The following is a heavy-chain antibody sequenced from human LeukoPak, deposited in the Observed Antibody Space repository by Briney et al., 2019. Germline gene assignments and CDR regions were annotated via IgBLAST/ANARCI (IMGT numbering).Heavy chain of an antibody. CDR2: IYPSGSA. D-gene: IGHD5-24*01. V-gene: IGHV4-4*07. J-gene: IGHJ2*01. Sequence: SETLSLTCDVSGDSISSYYWSWSRQPAGKGLEWLGRIYPSGSANFNPSLQSRGTMSVDTSKNQFSLRLSSVTAADTAVYFCARDYNNWYFDLWGRGTLVTVSS. CDR3: ARDYNNWYFDL. CDR1: GDSISSYY.